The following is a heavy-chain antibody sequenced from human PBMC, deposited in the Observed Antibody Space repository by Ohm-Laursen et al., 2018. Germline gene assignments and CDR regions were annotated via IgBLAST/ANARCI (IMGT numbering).Heavy chain of an antibody. J-gene: IGHJ6*02. D-gene: IGHD2-21*02. CDR1: GFTFNSYS. CDR2: ISSTSTYI. Sequence: SLRLSCAASGFTFNSYSINWVRQAPGKGLEWVSSISSTSTYIYYADSVKGRFTISRDNAKSSLYLQMNSLRVEDTATYYCASFLLPYYYYTIGVWGQGTTVTVSS. V-gene: IGHV3-21*04. CDR3: ASFLLPYYYYTIGV.